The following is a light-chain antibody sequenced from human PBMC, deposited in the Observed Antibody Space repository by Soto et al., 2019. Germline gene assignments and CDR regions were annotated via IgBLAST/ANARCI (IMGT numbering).Light chain of an antibody. Sequence: EIVLTQSPDTLAVSPGEVATLSCWASQSVTSNLAWYQQKRGQAPRLLIYDTSTRATGVPARFSGSRSGPEFTLTINSLQSEDFAIYYCQPYNNWPLTFGGGTKVESK. V-gene: IGKV3-15*01. J-gene: IGKJ4*01. CDR2: DTS. CDR3: QPYNNWPLT. CDR1: QSVTSN.